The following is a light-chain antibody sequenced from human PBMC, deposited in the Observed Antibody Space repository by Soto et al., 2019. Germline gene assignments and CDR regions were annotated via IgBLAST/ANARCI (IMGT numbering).Light chain of an antibody. V-gene: IGKV1-39*01. CDR3: QQTSSTPT. J-gene: IGKJ4*01. Sequence: DIQLTQSPSSLSASVGDRVTITCRASQIIRSYLNWYQQKPGKAPKLLIYAASSLQTGVSSRFSGSGSGTDFTLTISNLQPEDFATYYCQQTSSTPTFGGGTKVEIK. CDR1: QIIRSY. CDR2: AAS.